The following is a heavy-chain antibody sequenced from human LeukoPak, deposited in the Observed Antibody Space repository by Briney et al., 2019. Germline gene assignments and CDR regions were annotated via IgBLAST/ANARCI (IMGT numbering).Heavy chain of an antibody. CDR3: TTDDGYNMYNWFDP. Sequence: PGGSLRLSCEASGLSFSNAWMSWVRQAPGKGLERVGRIKSKIDGGTSIYAAPVEGRFTISRDDSKNSLYLQMNSLKTEDTTVYYCTTDDGYNMYNWFDPWGQGTLVTVSS. V-gene: IGHV3-15*01. CDR1: GLSFSNAW. J-gene: IGHJ5*02. CDR2: IKSKIDGGTS. D-gene: IGHD5-24*01.